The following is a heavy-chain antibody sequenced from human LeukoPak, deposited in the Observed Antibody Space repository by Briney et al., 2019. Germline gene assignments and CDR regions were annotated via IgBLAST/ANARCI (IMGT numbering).Heavy chain of an antibody. D-gene: IGHD5-18*01. CDR2: IYYSGST. CDR3: ARARAAMGDAFDI. Sequence: SETLSLTCTVSGGSISGFHWSWIRQAPGKGLGWIGYIYYSGSTNYNPSLKSRVTISVDTSKNQFSLKLSSMTAADTAVYYCARARAAMGDAFDIWGQGTMVTVSS. J-gene: IGHJ3*02. V-gene: IGHV4-59*01. CDR1: GGSISGFH.